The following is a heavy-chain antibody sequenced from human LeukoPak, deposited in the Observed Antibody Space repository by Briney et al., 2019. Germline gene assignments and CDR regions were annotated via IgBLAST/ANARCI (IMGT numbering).Heavy chain of an antibody. J-gene: IGHJ4*02. CDR2: ISDTGGST. CDR1: GFTFSSYA. D-gene: IGHD6-19*01. CDR3: ARERNLEIAVAGTIFDY. Sequence: PGGSLRLSCAASGFTFSSYAMSWARQAPGKGLEWVSAISDTGGSTYYADSVKGRFTISRDNSKNTLYLQMKSLRAEDTAVYYCARERNLEIAVAGTIFDYWGQGTLVTVSS. V-gene: IGHV3-23*01.